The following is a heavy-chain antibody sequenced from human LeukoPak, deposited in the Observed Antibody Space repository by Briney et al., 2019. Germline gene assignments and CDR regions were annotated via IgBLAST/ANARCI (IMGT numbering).Heavy chain of an antibody. CDR1: GYTFTSYD. Sequence: ASVKVSCKASGYTFTSYDISWVRQAPGQGLEWMGWISAYNGNTNYAQKLQGRVTMTTDTSTSTAYMELRSLRSDDTAVYYCAKLWPAAEFFDYWGQGTLVTVSS. CDR2: ISAYNGNT. J-gene: IGHJ4*02. D-gene: IGHD2-21*01. V-gene: IGHV1-18*04. CDR3: AKLWPAAEFFDY.